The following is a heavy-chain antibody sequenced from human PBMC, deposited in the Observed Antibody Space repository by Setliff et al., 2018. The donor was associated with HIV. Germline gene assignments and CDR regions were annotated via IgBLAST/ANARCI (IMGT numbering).Heavy chain of an antibody. D-gene: IGHD5-18*01. V-gene: IGHV4-39*01. CDR1: GDSFSSGTYY. CDR3: ARLEVRSFYGYRNSPDY. CDR2: VYYSGSI. Sequence: PSETLSLTCSVSGDSFSSGTYYWGWIRQPPGKGLEWIGSVYYSGSIDYNPSLKSRVTISMDTAKNQFSLKLSSVTAADTAVYYCARLEVRSFYGYRNSPDYWGQGTLVTVSS. J-gene: IGHJ4*02.